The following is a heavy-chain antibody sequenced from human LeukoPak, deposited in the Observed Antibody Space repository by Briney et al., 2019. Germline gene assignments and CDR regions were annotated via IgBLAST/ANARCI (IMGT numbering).Heavy chain of an antibody. Sequence: GGSLRLSCAASGFTFSSYGMHWVRQAPGKGLEWVAFIRYDGSHKYYVGSVKGRFTISRDNSKNTLYLQMNSLRAEDTAVYYCAKGSGWEMSYYYYYLDVWGKGTTVTISS. CDR3: AKGSGWEMSYYYYYLDV. V-gene: IGHV3-30*02. J-gene: IGHJ6*03. D-gene: IGHD1-26*01. CDR2: IRYDGSHK. CDR1: GFTFSSYG.